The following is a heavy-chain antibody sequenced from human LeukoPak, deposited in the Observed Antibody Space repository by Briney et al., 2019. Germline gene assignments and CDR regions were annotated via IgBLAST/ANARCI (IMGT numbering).Heavy chain of an antibody. CDR3: ASGDFWSGYDGYYFDY. V-gene: IGHV3-23*01. Sequence: GGSLRLSCAASGFTFSSNAMSWVRQAPGKGLEWVSYISGSGGSTYYADSVKGRFTISRDNSKNSLYLQMNSLRAEDTAVYYCASGDFWSGYDGYYFDYWGQGTLVTVSS. D-gene: IGHD3-3*01. CDR2: ISGSGGST. J-gene: IGHJ4*02. CDR1: GFTFSSNA.